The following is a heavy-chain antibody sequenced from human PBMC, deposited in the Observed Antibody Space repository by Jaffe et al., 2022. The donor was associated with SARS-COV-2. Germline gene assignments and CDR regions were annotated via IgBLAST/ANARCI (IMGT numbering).Heavy chain of an antibody. CDR1: GFTFSSYG. CDR2: ISYDGSNK. D-gene: IGHD6-13*01. Sequence: QVQLVESGGGVVQPGRSLRLSCAASGFTFSSYGMHWVRQAPGKGLEWVAVISYDGSNKYYADSVKGRFTISRDNSKNTLYLQMNSLRAEDTAVYYCAKDREQQLIAPFDYWGQGTLVTVSS. CDR3: AKDREQQLIAPFDY. J-gene: IGHJ4*02. V-gene: IGHV3-30*18.